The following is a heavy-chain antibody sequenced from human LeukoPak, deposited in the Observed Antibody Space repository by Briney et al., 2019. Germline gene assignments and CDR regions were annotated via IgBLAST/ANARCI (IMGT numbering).Heavy chain of an antibody. CDR2: IRYDGTNI. Sequence: PGGSLRLSCAASGFTFSTYGMHWVRQAPGKGLEWVAFIRYDGTNIYYADSVKGRFTISRDNSKNTLYLQMNSLRAEDTAVYYCAKDRKVFLEWPKGCNDYWGQETVVTVSS. V-gene: IGHV3-30*02. D-gene: IGHD3-3*01. CDR3: AKDRKVFLEWPKGCNDY. J-gene: IGHJ4*02. CDR1: GFTFSTYG.